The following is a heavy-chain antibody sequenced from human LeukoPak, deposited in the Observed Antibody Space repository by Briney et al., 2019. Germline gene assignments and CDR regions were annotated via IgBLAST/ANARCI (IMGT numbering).Heavy chain of an antibody. CDR1: GGSISSYY. Sequence: KPSETLSLTCTVSGGSISSYYWSWIRQPPGKGLEWIGYIYYSGSTNYNPSLKSRVTISVDTSKNQFSLKLSSVTAADTAVYYCARVVRYSSSWYLGYFDYWGQGTLVTVSS. CDR3: ARVVRYSSSWYLGYFDY. V-gene: IGHV4-59*01. D-gene: IGHD6-13*01. CDR2: IYYSGST. J-gene: IGHJ4*02.